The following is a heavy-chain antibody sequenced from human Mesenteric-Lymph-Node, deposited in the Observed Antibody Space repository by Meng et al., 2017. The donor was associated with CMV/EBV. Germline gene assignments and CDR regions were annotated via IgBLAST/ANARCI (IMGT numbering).Heavy chain of an antibody. CDR2: ISSSSSYI. J-gene: IGHJ4*02. V-gene: IGHV3-21*01. CDR3: ARGQLRFLEWLLVYFDY. CDR1: GFTFSSYS. D-gene: IGHD3-3*01. Sequence: GESLKISCAASGFTFSSYSMNWVRQAPGKGLEWVSSISSSSSYIYYADSVKGRFTISRDNAKNSLYLQMNSLRAEDTAVYYCARGQLRFLEWLLVYFDYWGQGTLVTVSS.